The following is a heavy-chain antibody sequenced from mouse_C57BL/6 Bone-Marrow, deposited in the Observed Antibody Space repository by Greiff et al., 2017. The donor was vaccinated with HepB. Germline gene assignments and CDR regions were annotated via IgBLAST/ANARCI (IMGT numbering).Heavy chain of an antibody. CDR3: ARGGYFWFAY. CDR1: GYTFTSYG. D-gene: IGHD2-3*01. CDR2: IYPRSGNT. J-gene: IGHJ3*01. Sequence: VKLQQSGPELVKPGASVKIPCKASGYTFTSYGISWVKQRTGQGLEWIGEIYPRSGNTYYNEKFKGKATLTADKSSSTAYMELRSLTSEDSAVYFCARGGYFWFAYWGQGTLVTVSA. V-gene: IGHV1-81*01.